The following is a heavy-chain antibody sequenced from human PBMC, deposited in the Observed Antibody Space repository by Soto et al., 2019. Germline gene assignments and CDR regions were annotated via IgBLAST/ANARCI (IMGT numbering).Heavy chain of an antibody. V-gene: IGHV3-11*01. D-gene: IGHD3-10*01. CDR3: ARGTHITKVRGVRYHDSFDL. Sequence: QVQLVESGGGLVKPGGSLRLSCAASGFTLRDYYMTWIRQAPGKGLEWVSYISGSGSTIYHADSVRGRFTISRDNAKNSLYLEMNSLRAEDTAVYYCARGTHITKVRGVRYHDSFDLWGQGTMVTVSS. J-gene: IGHJ3*01. CDR1: GFTLRDYY. CDR2: ISGSGSTI.